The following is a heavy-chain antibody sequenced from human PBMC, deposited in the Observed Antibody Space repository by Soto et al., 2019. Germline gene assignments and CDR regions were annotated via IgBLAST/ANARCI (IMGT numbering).Heavy chain of an antibody. CDR1: GLTVSSNY. V-gene: IGHV3-53*01. D-gene: IGHD5-18*01. J-gene: IGHJ4*02. Sequence: GGSLRLSCAVSGLTVSSNYMNWVRQAPGKGLEWVSIIYSAGSTYYADSVKGRFTISRDNSKNTVYLQMNSLKAEDTAVYYCARVSTDTDTVFDYWGQGTLVTVSS. CDR2: IYSAGST. CDR3: ARVSTDTDTVFDY.